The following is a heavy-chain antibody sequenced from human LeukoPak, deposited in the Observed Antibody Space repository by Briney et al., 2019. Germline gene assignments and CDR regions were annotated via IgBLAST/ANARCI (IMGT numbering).Heavy chain of an antibody. CDR2: IYTSGST. J-gene: IGHJ4*02. D-gene: IGHD5-12*01. CDR1: GVSISSYY. Sequence: SETLSLTCTASGVSISSYYWSWIRQPAGKGLEWIWRIYTSGSTNYNPSLKSRVTMSVDTYKNQFSLKLSSVTAADTAVYYCGRDDSGGVFDCWGQGTLVTVSS. V-gene: IGHV4-4*07. CDR3: GRDDSGGVFDC.